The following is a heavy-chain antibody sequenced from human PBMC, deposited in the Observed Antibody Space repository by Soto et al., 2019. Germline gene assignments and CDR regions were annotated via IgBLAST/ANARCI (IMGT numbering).Heavy chain of an antibody. CDR3: ARGETYCGGDCYSIGDY. CDR1: GGTFSSYA. D-gene: IGHD2-21*02. CDR2: IIPIFGTA. V-gene: IGHV1-69*13. J-gene: IGHJ4*02. Sequence: ASVKVSCKASGGTFSSYAISWVRQAPGQGLEWMGGIIPIFGTANYAQKFQGRVTITADESTSTAYMELSSLRSEDTAVYYCARGETYCGGDCYSIGDYWGQGTLVTVSS.